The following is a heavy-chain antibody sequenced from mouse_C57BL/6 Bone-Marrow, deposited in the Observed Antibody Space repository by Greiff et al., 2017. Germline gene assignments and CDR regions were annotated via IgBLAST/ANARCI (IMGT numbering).Heavy chain of an antibody. CDR2: IHPSDSDT. Sequence: QVQLQQSGAELVRPGTSVTVSCTASGYAFTNYLLEWVKQRPGQGLEWIGSIHPSDSDTNYNQKFKGKVTLTVDKSSSTAYMQLSSLTSEDSAVYDCAIYGSSHWYFDVWGTGTTVTVSS. CDR3: AIYGSSHWYFDV. J-gene: IGHJ1*03. V-gene: IGHV1-74*01. D-gene: IGHD1-1*01. CDR1: GYAFTNYL.